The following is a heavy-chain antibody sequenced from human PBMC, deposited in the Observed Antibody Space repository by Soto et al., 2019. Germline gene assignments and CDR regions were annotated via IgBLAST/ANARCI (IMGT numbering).Heavy chain of an antibody. Sequence: ASVKVSCKSSGYTFTDHYIHWLRQPPGQSLACMGWINPYSGGTHFARKFQDRVTMARDTSVSTAYMELSSLKSDDTAVYYCARPKYGETYFDSWGQGTVVTVSS. CDR2: INPYSGGT. J-gene: IGHJ4*02. V-gene: IGHV1-2*02. CDR3: ARPKYGETYFDS. D-gene: IGHD2-21*01. CDR1: GYTFTDHY.